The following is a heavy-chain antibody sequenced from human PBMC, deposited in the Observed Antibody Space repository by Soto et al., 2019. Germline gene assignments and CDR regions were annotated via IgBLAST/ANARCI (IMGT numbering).Heavy chain of an antibody. V-gene: IGHV1-69*02. D-gene: IGHD1-26*01. CDR3: AHGRWEESRVGSRGWFDP. CDR2: IIPLLGIA. CDR1: GGTFSSYT. Sequence: QVQLVQSGAEVKKPVSSVKVSCKASGGTFSSYTISWVRQAPGQGLEWMGRIIPLLGIANYAQKSQGRVKIPADQSPRTAYMALSSRRSEDTAVSSCAHGRWEESRVGSRGWFDPWGQGTLVTVSS. J-gene: IGHJ5*02.